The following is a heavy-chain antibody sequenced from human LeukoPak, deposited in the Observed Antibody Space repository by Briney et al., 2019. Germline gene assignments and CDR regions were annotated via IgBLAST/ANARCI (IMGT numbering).Heavy chain of an antibody. CDR2: IRHDGSSE. CDR3: ARHNTRFLERLPALGS. J-gene: IGHJ5*01. CDR1: GFTFNSYA. Sequence: GGSLRLSCLASGFTFNSYAMHWVRRAPGKELEWVAFIRHDGSSEYYADSVKGRFIISRDRSGNTVYLQMKSLRPEDTAIYYCARHNTRFLERLPALGSWGHGTLVTVSS. D-gene: IGHD3-3*01. V-gene: IGHV3-30*02.